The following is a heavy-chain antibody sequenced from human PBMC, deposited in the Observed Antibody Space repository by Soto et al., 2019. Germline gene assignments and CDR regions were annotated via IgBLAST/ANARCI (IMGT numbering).Heavy chain of an antibody. CDR3: AAGGYSGYDYNSSVAFDI. Sequence: GGSLRLSCAASGFTFSSYAMSWVRQAPGKGLEWVSAISGSGGSTYYADSVKGRFTISRDNSKNTLYLQMNSLRAEDTAVYYCAAGGYSGYDYNSSVAFDIWGQGTMVTVSS. D-gene: IGHD5-12*01. V-gene: IGHV3-23*01. CDR2: ISGSGGST. J-gene: IGHJ3*02. CDR1: GFTFSSYA.